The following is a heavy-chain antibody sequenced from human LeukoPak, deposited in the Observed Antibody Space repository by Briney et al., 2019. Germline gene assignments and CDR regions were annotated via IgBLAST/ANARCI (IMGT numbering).Heavy chain of an antibody. CDR2: INPSGGST. D-gene: IGHD3-22*01. V-gene: IGHV1-46*01. CDR1: GYTFTSYY. CDR3: ARVVTMTPPNWYFDL. J-gene: IGHJ2*01. Sequence: GASVKVSCKASGYTFTSYYMHWVRQAPGQGLEWMGIINPSGGSTSYAQKFQGRVTMTRDTSTSTVYMELSSLRSEDTAVYYCARVVTMTPPNWYFDLWGRGTLATVSS.